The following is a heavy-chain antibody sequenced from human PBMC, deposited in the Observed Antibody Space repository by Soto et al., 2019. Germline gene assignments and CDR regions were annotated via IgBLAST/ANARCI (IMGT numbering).Heavy chain of an antibody. J-gene: IGHJ5*02. Sequence: QITLKESGPTLVKPTQTLTLTCTFSGFSLSTSGVGVGWIRQPPGKALEWLALNYWNDDKRYSPSLKSRLTITKDTSRNQVVLTLTDVDPVDTATYYCAHTARRETFGVVIRSGWFDPWGQGTLFTVSS. CDR1: GFSLSTSGVG. CDR2: NYWNDDK. CDR3: AHTARRETFGVVIRSGWFDP. D-gene: IGHD3-3*01. V-gene: IGHV2-5*01.